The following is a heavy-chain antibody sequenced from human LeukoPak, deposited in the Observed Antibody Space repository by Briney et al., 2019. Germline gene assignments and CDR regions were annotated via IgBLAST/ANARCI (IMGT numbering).Heavy chain of an antibody. CDR2: MNPNSGNT. Sequence: ASVKLSCKASGYTFTSYDINWVRQAPGQGLEWMGWMNPNSGNTGYAQKFQGRVTMTRNTSISTAYMELSSLRSEDTAVYYCARGLYYDSSGYYYDAFDIWGQGTMVTVSS. D-gene: IGHD3-22*01. J-gene: IGHJ3*02. V-gene: IGHV1-8*01. CDR3: ARGLYYDSSGYYYDAFDI. CDR1: GYTFTSYD.